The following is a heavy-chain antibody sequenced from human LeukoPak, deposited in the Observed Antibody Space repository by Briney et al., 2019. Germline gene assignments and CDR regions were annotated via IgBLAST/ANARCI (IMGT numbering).Heavy chain of an antibody. CDR3: ANTAEAYDFWSGYGGIDAFDI. D-gene: IGHD3-3*01. CDR1: GFTFSSYG. J-gene: IGHJ3*02. Sequence: GGSLRLSCAASGFTFSSYGMHWVRQAPGKGLEWVAFIRYDGSNKYYADSVKGRFTISRDNSKNTLYLQMNSLRAEDTAVYYCANTAEAYDFWSGYGGIDAFDIWGQGTMVTVSS. V-gene: IGHV3-30*02. CDR2: IRYDGSNK.